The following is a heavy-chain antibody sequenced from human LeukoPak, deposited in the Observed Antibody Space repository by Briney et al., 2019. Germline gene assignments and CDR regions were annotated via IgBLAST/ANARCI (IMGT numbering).Heavy chain of an antibody. D-gene: IGHD6-19*01. Sequence: PSETLSLTCSVSGDSISSTNYYWGWIRQPPGKGLQWIGTIFYSGSTFYNSSLKSRVTISVDKSKNQSSLKLSSVTAADTAVYYCARDPWGRIRSGSGIDYWGQGTLVTVSS. CDR2: IFYSGST. V-gene: IGHV4-39*07. J-gene: IGHJ4*02. CDR3: ARDPWGRIRSGSGIDY. CDR1: GDSISSTNYY.